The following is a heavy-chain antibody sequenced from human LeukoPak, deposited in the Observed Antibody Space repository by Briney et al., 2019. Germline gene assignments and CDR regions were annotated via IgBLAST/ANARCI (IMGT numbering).Heavy chain of an antibody. CDR1: GFTFRSHA. V-gene: IGHV3-48*02. CDR3: ARNTLTYYYDSSGYSDY. Sequence: GGSLRLSCVGSGFTFRSHAMSWVRQAPEKGLEFVSGIYENGGTTYYADSVKGRFTISRDNAKNSLYLQMNSLRDEDTAVYYCARNTLTYYYDSSGYSDYWGQGTLVTVSS. CDR2: IYENGGTT. J-gene: IGHJ4*02. D-gene: IGHD3-22*01.